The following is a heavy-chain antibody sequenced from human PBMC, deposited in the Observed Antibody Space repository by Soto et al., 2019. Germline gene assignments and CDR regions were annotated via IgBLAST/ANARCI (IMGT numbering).Heavy chain of an antibody. CDR3: ARLYYDYV. D-gene: IGHD3-3*01. V-gene: IGHV4-34*01. Sequence: SETLSLTCAVYGWSFTDYYLSWIRQPPGKGLEWIGEITHTGGFDSNPSLDSRATISVDTTKNQFSLKLSSVTTAGTATYYCARLYYDYVWGRGTTVTVSS. J-gene: IGHJ6*02. CDR2: ITHTGGF. CDR1: GWSFTDYY.